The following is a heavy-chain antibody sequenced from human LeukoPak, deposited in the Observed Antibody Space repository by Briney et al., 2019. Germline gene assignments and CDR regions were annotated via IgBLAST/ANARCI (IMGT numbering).Heavy chain of an antibody. CDR2: LNNDGSST. CDR3: ARIAWDAFDI. V-gene: IGHV3-74*01. CDR1: GFTFSSYW. Sequence: PGGSLRLSCAASGFTFSSYWMHWVRQAPGKGLEWVSRLNNDGSSTNYADSVKGRFTISRDNAKNTLYLQMNSLRAEDTAVYYCARIAWDAFDIWGQGTMVTVSS. J-gene: IGHJ3*02. D-gene: IGHD2-15*01.